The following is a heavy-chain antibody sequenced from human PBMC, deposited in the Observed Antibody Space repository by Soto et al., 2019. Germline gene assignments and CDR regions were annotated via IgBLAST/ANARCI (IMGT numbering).Heavy chain of an antibody. D-gene: IGHD3-10*01. CDR3: ARERGVLLWFGELHYFDY. CDR1: GGSFSGYY. J-gene: IGHJ4*02. V-gene: IGHV4-34*01. CDR2: INHSGST. Sequence: QVQLQQWGAGLLKPSETLSLTCAVYGGSFSGYYWSWIRQPPGKGLEWIGEINHSGSTNYNPSLKSRVTISVDTSKNQFSLKLSSVTAADTAVYYCARERGVLLWFGELHYFDYWGQGTLVTVSS.